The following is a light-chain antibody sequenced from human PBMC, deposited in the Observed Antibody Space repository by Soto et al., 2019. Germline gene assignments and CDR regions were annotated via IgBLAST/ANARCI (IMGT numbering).Light chain of an antibody. CDR2: EVS. J-gene: IGLJ1*01. V-gene: IGLV2-14*01. Sequence: QSVLTQPASVSGSPGQSITISCTGTSGDVGGYNYVSWYQQHPGKAPKLMIYEVSNRPSGVSNRFSGSKSGNTASLTISGLQAEDEADHYCSSYTSSSTLVFGTGTKVTVL. CDR1: SGDVGGYNY. CDR3: SSYTSSSTLV.